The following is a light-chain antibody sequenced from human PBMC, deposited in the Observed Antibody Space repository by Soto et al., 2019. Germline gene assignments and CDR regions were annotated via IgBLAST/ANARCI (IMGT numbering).Light chain of an antibody. CDR3: SSYTSSSSVYV. J-gene: IGLJ1*01. V-gene: IGLV2-14*01. CDR1: ISDVGGYNY. Sequence: QSALTQPASVSGSPGQSITISCTGTISDVGGYNYVSWYQQHPGKAPKLMIYEVSNRPSGVSNRFSGSKSDNTASLSISGLQAEDEADYYCSSYTSSSSVYVFGTGTKLTV. CDR2: EVS.